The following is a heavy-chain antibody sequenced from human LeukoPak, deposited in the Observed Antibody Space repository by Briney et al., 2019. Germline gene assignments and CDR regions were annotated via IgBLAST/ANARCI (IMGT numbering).Heavy chain of an antibody. Sequence: ASVKVSCKASGYTFTSYYMHWVRQAPGQGLEWMGCINPNSGGTNYAQKFQGRVTMTRDTSIRTAYMELTRLRSDDTAVYYCARRNTIFGVVHFDYWGQGSLVTVSS. CDR1: GYTFTSYY. J-gene: IGHJ4*02. D-gene: IGHD3-3*01. CDR2: INPNSGGT. CDR3: ARRNTIFGVVHFDY. V-gene: IGHV1-2*02.